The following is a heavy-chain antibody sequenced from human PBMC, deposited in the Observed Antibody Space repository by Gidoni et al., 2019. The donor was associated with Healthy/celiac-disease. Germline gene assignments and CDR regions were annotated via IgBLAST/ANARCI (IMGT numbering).Heavy chain of an antibody. CDR2: INAGNGNT. CDR3: ARGGSGVVVLAATSDAFDI. Sequence: QLPLVQSGADVKKPGASVKVSCKASGYTFTSYAMHWVRQAPGQRIEWMGWINAGNGNTKDSQKFQGRVTITRDTSASTAYMELSSLRSEDTAVYYCARGGSGVVVLAATSDAFDIWGQGTMVTVSS. D-gene: IGHD2-15*01. CDR1: GYTFTSYA. J-gene: IGHJ3*02. V-gene: IGHV1-3*01.